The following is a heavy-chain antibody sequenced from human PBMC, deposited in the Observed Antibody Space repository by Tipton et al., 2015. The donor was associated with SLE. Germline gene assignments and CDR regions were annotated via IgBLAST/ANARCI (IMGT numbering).Heavy chain of an antibody. Sequence: QLVQSGPEVKKPGASVKVSCKASGYTFTNYGISWVRQAPGQGLEWMGWISAYNGDTNYEQKLQGRVTMTTDTSTTTAYMELRSLRSDDTAVYYGARDLLAETMVRVVFDAFDIWGKGTMVTVSS. D-gene: IGHD3-10*01. J-gene: IGHJ3*02. CDR2: ISAYNGDT. CDR3: ARDLLAETMVRVVFDAFDI. V-gene: IGHV1-18*01. CDR1: GYTFTNYG.